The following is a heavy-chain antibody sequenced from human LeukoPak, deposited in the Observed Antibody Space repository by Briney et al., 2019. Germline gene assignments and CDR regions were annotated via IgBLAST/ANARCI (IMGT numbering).Heavy chain of an antibody. CDR2: ISGSGGST. Sequence: PGGSLRLSCAASGFTVSSSFIYWVRRAPGKGLEWVSAISGSGGSTYYADSVKGRFTISRDNSKNMLYLQMDSLRAEDTAVYYCAKHGSGSYDYWGQGTLVTVSS. CDR1: GFTVSSSF. J-gene: IGHJ4*02. V-gene: IGHV3-23*01. CDR3: AKHGSGSYDY. D-gene: IGHD3-10*01.